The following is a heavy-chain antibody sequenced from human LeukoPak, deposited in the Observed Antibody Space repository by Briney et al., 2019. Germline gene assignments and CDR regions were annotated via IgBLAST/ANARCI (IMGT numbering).Heavy chain of an antibody. CDR1: GGSISSGDYY. CDR3: AKRFLEWPDRRDDAFDI. D-gene: IGHD3-3*01. Sequence: SETLSLTCTVSGGSISSGDYYWSWIRQPPGKGLEWIGYIYYSGSTYYNPSLKSRVTISVDTSKNQFSLKLSSVTAADTAVYYCAKRFLEWPDRRDDAFDIWGQGTMVTVSS. V-gene: IGHV4-30-4*01. J-gene: IGHJ3*02. CDR2: IYYSGST.